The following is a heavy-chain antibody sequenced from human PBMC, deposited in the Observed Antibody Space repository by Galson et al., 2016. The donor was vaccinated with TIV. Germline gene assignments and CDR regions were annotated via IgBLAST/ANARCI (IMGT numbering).Heavy chain of an antibody. J-gene: IGHJ6*02. V-gene: IGHV3-30*04. Sequence: SLRLSCAASGFAFRSSAMYWVRQAPGKGLQCVAIISYDGNYKYYADSVKGRFTISRDNSMNRLYLQMNDLTPADTALYYCAREDHQYGIGWYSYYYYYGMDIWGQGTTVTVS. CDR3: AREDHQYGIGWYSYYYYYGMDI. D-gene: IGHD6-19*01. CDR1: GFAFRSSA. CDR2: ISYDGNYK.